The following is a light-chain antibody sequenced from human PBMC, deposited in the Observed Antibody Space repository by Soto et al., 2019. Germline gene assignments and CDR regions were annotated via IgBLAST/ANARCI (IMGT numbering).Light chain of an antibody. CDR1: QSVSSNY. V-gene: IGKV3-20*01. CDR3: QQYGSSPTT. Sequence: EIVLTQSPGTLSLSPGERATLSCRASQSVSSNYLAWYQQKPGQAPRLLIYGASSSATGIPDRFSGSGSATDFTLTISRLEPDDFAVYYCQQYGSSPTTFGQGNKVDIK. J-gene: IGKJ1*01. CDR2: GAS.